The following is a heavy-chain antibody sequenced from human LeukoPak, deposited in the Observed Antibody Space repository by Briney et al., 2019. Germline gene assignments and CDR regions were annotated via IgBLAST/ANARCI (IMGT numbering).Heavy chain of an antibody. V-gene: IGHV1-8*01. CDR3: ARAWLRLNPYFDY. J-gene: IGHJ4*02. D-gene: IGHD5-12*01. Sequence: ASVKVSCKGSGYTFTSYDINWVRQATGQGLEWMGWISPNSGDTGYAQKFQGRITITRNTPLSTVYMELNSLRSEDTAVYYCARAWLRLNPYFDYWGQGTLVTVSS. CDR2: ISPNSGDT. CDR1: GYTFTSYD.